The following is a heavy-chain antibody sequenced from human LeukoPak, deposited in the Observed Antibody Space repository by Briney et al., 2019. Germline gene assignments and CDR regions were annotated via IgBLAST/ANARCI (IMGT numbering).Heavy chain of an antibody. J-gene: IGHJ4*02. CDR1: GYSFSSYR. Sequence: GESLKISCKGSGYSFSSYRINWVRQMPGKGLEWMGRIDPSDSYTNYNPSFQGHVTISADKSISTAYLQWSSLMASDTAMYYCARHTLSDYWGQGTQVTVSS. D-gene: IGHD2/OR15-2a*01. V-gene: IGHV5-10-1*01. CDR3: ARHTLSDY. CDR2: IDPSDSYT.